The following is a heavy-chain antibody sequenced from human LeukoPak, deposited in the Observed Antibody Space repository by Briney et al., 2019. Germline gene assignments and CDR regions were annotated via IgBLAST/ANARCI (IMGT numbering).Heavy chain of an antibody. Sequence: GGSLRLSCEVSGFTFSSYHMNWVRQAPGKGLEWVSGISWNSGSIGYADSVKGRFTISRDNAKNSLYLQMNSLRAEDTALYYCAKDKWELRSHAFDIWGQGTMVTVSS. CDR1: GFTFSSYH. J-gene: IGHJ3*02. CDR2: ISWNSGSI. CDR3: AKDKWELRSHAFDI. V-gene: IGHV3-9*01. D-gene: IGHD1-26*01.